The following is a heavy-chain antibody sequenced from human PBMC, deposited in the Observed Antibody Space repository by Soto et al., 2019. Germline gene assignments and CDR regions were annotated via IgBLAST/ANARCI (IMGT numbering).Heavy chain of an antibody. Sequence: GGSLRLSCAASGFIFNNYWMGWVRQAPGKGLEWVANIKEDGSEKYYVDSVKGRFTISRDNAKNSLYLQMNSLRAADTALFYCARGCRSTSCDAFAFDIWGQGTMVTVSS. D-gene: IGHD2-2*01. J-gene: IGHJ3*02. V-gene: IGHV3-7*01. CDR3: ARGCRSTSCDAFAFDI. CDR2: IKEDGSEK. CDR1: GFIFNNYW.